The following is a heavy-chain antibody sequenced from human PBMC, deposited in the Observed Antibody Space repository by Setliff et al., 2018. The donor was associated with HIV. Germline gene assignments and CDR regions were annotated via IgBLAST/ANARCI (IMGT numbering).Heavy chain of an antibody. V-gene: IGHV3-21*01. CDR3: ARSGGIGNYHWDV. CDR1: GFTFSSYC. J-gene: IGHJ6*03. CDR2: ISYGSTYI. D-gene: IGHD3-16*01. Sequence: GGSLRLSCVASGFTFSSYCMDWFRQAPGKGLEWVSSISYGSTYIYQSDSVRGRFNISRDDAKKSLYLQMNSLGAEDTAVYYCARSGGIGNYHWDVWGKGTTVTVSS.